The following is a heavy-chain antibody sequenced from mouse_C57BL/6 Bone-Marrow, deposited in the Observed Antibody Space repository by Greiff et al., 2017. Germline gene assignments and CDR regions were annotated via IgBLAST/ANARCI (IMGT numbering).Heavy chain of an antibody. V-gene: IGHV5-4*03. D-gene: IGHD2-2*01. CDR1: GFTFRSYA. CDR3: ARGGYDVDY. CDR2: ISDGGSYT. Sequence: EVKLMESGGGLVKPGGSLKLSCAASGFTFRSYALSWVRQTPEKRLEWVATISDGGSYTYYPDNVKGRFTISRDNAKNNLYLQMSHLKSEDTAMYYCARGGYDVDYWGQGTTLTVSS. J-gene: IGHJ2*01.